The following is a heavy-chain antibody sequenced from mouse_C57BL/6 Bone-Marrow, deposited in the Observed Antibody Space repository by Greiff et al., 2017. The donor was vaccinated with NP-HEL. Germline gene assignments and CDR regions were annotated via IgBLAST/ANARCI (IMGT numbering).Heavy chain of an antibody. D-gene: IGHD5-1*01. Sequence: EVKLQQSGPVLVKPGASVKMSCKASGYTFTDYYMNWVKQSHGKSLEWIGVINPYNGGTSYNQKFKGKATFTVDKSSSTAYMELNSLTSEDSAVYYCARRTWSFDYWGQGTTLTVSS. CDR2: INPYNGGT. J-gene: IGHJ2*01. CDR1: GYTFTDYY. V-gene: IGHV1-19*01. CDR3: ARRTWSFDY.